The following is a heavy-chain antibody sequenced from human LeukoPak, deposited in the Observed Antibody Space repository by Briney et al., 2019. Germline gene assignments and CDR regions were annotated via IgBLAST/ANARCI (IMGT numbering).Heavy chain of an antibody. CDR3: AKTYYYDSSGYYPDAFDI. CDR1: GFTFSSYG. V-gene: IGHV3-33*06. Sequence: GRSLRLSCAASGFTFSSYGMHWVRQAPGKGLEWVAVIWYDGSNKYYADSVKGRFTISRDNSKNTLYLRMNSLRAEDTAVYYCAKTYYYDSSGYYPDAFDIWGQGTMVTVSS. J-gene: IGHJ3*02. CDR2: IWYDGSNK. D-gene: IGHD3-22*01.